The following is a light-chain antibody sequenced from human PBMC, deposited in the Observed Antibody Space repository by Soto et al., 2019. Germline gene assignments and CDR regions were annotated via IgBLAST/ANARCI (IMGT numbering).Light chain of an antibody. CDR2: GAF. J-gene: IGKJ1*01. CDR1: QSVSSN. CDR3: QQYNDWTLT. Sequence: EIVRTQSPVTLSVSLGARATLSGRASQSVSSNLAWYQKKPGQAPSMLIYGAFTRATGIPARFSGTGSGTEFNLTISRLQSEDFALYNCQQYNDWTLTFGQGTKVDIK. V-gene: IGKV3-15*01.